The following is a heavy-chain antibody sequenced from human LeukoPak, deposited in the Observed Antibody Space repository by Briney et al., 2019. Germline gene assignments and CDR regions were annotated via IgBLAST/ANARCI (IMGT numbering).Heavy chain of an antibody. CDR3: ARLDSGTYKDYFDY. J-gene: IGHJ4*02. V-gene: IGHV4-39*01. Sequence: SETLSLTCTVSGGSITSGTYYWGCIPQPPGQGLEWIGSIYYSGTTYYNPSLKSRVTISVDTSENRFSLRVTSVTAADTAVYYCARLDSGTYKDYFDYWGPGTLVTVSS. CDR2: IYYSGTT. CDR1: GGSITSGTYY. D-gene: IGHD3-10*01.